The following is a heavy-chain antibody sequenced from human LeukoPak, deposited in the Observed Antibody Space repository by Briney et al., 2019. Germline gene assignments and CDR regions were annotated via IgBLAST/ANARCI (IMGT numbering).Heavy chain of an antibody. V-gene: IGHV4-38-2*02. Sequence: SESLSLTCTVSGYSISSGYYWGWIRQPPGKGLEWIGSIYHSESADYNPSLKSRVTISVDTTRNQFSLKLRSVTAADTAVYYCAVNLYSSGWYSDYWGQGTLVTVSS. CDR2: IYHSESA. D-gene: IGHD6-19*01. CDR3: AVNLYSSGWYSDY. J-gene: IGHJ4*02. CDR1: GYSISSGYY.